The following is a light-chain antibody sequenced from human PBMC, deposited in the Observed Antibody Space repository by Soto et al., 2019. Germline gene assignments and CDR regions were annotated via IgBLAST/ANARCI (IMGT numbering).Light chain of an antibody. Sequence: DIQMTQSPSSLSASVGNRVTITCRASQSISTYLNWYQKKPGKAPNLLIYDASRLQSGVPSRFSGSGGGTDFTLSISNLEPEDFAVYYCQQRNIWPTFGLGTRLEIK. CDR3: QQRNIWPT. CDR2: DAS. V-gene: IGKV1-39*01. J-gene: IGKJ5*01. CDR1: QSISTY.